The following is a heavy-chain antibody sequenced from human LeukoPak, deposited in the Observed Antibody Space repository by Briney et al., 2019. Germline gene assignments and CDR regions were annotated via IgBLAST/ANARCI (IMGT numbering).Heavy chain of an antibody. J-gene: IGHJ6*02. Sequence: GGSLRLSCAASGFTFSSYGMHWVRQAPGKGLEWVAVISYDGSNKYYADSVKGRFTISRDNSKNTLYLQMNSLRAEDTAVYYCAKDLVVSRPGYYGMDVWGQGTTVTVSS. V-gene: IGHV3-30*18. D-gene: IGHD2-8*02. CDR3: AKDLVVSRPGYYGMDV. CDR1: GFTFSSYG. CDR2: ISYDGSNK.